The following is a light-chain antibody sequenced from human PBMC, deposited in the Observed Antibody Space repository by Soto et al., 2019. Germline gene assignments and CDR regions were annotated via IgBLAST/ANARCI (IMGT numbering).Light chain of an antibody. CDR2: EVS. CDR3: SSYAGSNNVV. CDR1: SSDVGGYNY. J-gene: IGLJ2*01. V-gene: IGLV2-8*01. Sequence: QSALTQPPSASGSPGQSVTISCTGTSSDVGGYNYVSWYQQHPGKAPKLMIYEVSKRPSGVPDRFSGSKSGNTASLTASGIQAEDEADYYCSSYAGSNNVVFGGGTKVTVL.